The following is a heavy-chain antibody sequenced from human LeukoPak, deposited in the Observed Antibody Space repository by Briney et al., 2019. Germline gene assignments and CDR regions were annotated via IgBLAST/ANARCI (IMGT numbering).Heavy chain of an antibody. CDR2: VYASGAT. V-gene: IGHV4-61*02. J-gene: IGHJ3*02. Sequence: PSETLSLTCTVSGGSINTNTYFWNWIRQPAGKRLEWIGRVYASGATDYNPSLSSRLSMSINPSRNQISLTLSSVTAADTAVYYCARYVDPYDISPHSLDMWGQGTVVTVSS. CDR1: GGSINTNTYF. D-gene: IGHD3-22*01. CDR3: ARYVDPYDISPHSLDM.